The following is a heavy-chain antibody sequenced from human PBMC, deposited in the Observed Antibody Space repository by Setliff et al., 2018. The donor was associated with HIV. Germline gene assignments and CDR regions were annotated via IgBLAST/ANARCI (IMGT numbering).Heavy chain of an antibody. CDR1: GFTFSNYW. CDR3: AKPRLYNSALEN. J-gene: IGHJ4*02. D-gene: IGHD1-1*01. Sequence: GGSLRLSCAASGFTFSNYWMSWVRQAPGKGLEWVAKIHQSGSEMYYLDSVKGRFTISRDNAKNSLYLQMNSLRVDDTAVYYCAKPRLYNSALENWGQGTLVTVSS. V-gene: IGHV3-7*03. CDR2: IHQSGSEM.